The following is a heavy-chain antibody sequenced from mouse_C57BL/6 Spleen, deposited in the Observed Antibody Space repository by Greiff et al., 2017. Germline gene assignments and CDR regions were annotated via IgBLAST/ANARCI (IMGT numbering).Heavy chain of an antibody. CDR2: IWRGGST. Sequence: QVQLKESGPGLVQPSQSLSITCTVSGFSLTSYGVHWVRQSPGKGLEWLGVIWRGGSTDYNAAFMSRLSITKDNSKSQVFFRMNSLQADDTAIYYCAKNYDYILYAMDYWGQGTSVTVSS. J-gene: IGHJ4*01. V-gene: IGHV2-5*01. CDR1: GFSLTSYG. CDR3: AKNYDYILYAMDY. D-gene: IGHD2-12*01.